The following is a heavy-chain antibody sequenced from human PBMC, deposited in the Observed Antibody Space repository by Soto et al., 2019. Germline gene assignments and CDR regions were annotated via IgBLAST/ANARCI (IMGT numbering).Heavy chain of an antibody. CDR3: ARDAAHDYFSGSDRYANDAVDM. CDR2: MNPNSGNT. D-gene: IGHD3-16*02. V-gene: IGHV1-8*01. J-gene: IGHJ3*02. CDR1: GYTFTSYD. Sequence: ASVKVSCKASGYTFTSYDINWVRQATGQGLEWMGWMNPNSGNTGYAQKFQGRVTMTRNTSISTAYMELSSLRSEDTAVYYCARDAAHDYFSGSDRYANDAVDMWGGGTMVT.